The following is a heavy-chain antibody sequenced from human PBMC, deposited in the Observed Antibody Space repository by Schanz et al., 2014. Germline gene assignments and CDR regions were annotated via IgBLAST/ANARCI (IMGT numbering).Heavy chain of an antibody. Sequence: QVQLVQSGAEVKKPGVSVKVSCKASGYTFTTYYIHWVRQAPGQGLEWMGIVNPGGGSTSVAQRFQARVTLTRDTSTDTAYLGLTSLRFEDTAVYYCARGSLAGYVALLMAANDYWGQGTLLTVSS. D-gene: IGHD2-15*01. V-gene: IGHV1-46*01. CDR1: GYTFTTYY. CDR3: ARGSLAGYVALLMAANDY. J-gene: IGHJ4*02. CDR2: VNPGGGST.